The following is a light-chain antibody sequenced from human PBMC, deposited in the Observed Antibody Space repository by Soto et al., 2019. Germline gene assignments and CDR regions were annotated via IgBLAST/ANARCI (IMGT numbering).Light chain of an antibody. CDR1: QSVSSSV. CDR2: GAS. Sequence: EIVLTQSPGTLSLSPGERATLSCRASQSVSSSVLAWYHQKPGQAPRLLIYGASSRATGIPDRFSGSGSGTDFTLTISRLEPEDFAVYYCQQYGSSPRTFGQGTKVEIK. J-gene: IGKJ1*01. V-gene: IGKV3-20*01. CDR3: QQYGSSPRT.